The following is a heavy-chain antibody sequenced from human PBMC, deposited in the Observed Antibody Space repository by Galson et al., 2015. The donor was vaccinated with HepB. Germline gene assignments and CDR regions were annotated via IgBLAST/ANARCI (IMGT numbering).Heavy chain of an antibody. D-gene: IGHD3-22*01. V-gene: IGHV1-69*13. J-gene: IGHJ3*02. Sequence: SVKVSCKASGGTFSSYAISWVRQAPGQGLEWMGGIIPIFGTANYAQKFQGRVTITADESTSTAYMELSSLRSEDTAVYYCARVGDYYDSSGYFGAFDIWGQGTMVTVSS. CDR1: GGTFSSYA. CDR3: ARVGDYYDSSGYFGAFDI. CDR2: IIPIFGTA.